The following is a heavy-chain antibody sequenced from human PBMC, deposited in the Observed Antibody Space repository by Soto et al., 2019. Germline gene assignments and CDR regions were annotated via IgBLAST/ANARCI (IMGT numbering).Heavy chain of an antibody. CDR3: ARDRIVVVPAAIVEMGYYGMDV. D-gene: IGHD2-2*01. CDR2: IYHSGST. V-gene: IGHV4-4*02. J-gene: IGHJ6*02. Sequence: SETLSLTCAVSGGSISSSNWWSWVRQPPGKGLEWIGEIYHSGSTNYNPSLKSRVTISVDKSKNQFSLKLSSVTAADTAVYYCARDRIVVVPAAIVEMGYYGMDVWGQGTTVTVSS. CDR1: GGSISSSNW.